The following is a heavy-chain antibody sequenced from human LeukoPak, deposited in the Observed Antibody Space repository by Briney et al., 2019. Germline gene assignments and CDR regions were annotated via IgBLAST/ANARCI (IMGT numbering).Heavy chain of an antibody. CDR1: GFTFSSYA. Sequence: SGGSLRLSCAASGFTFSSYAMSWVRQAPGKGLEWVSTISGSDDNTYYADSVKGRFTISRDNSKNTLFLQMNSLSVEDTAVYYCARDPPGIAASGTYYWGQGTLVTVSS. J-gene: IGHJ4*02. CDR2: ISGSDDNT. D-gene: IGHD6-13*01. CDR3: ARDPPGIAASGTYY. V-gene: IGHV3-23*01.